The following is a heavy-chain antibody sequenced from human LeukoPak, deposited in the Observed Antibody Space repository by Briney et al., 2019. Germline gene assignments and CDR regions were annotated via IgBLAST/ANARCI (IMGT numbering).Heavy chain of an antibody. V-gene: IGHV4-4*07. Sequence: SETLSLTCTVSGASISSYYWSWIRQPAGKGLEWIGRFQSSGSTNCNPSLKSRVTMSVDTSKNQFSLKLTSVTAADTAVYYCARDSYQYGDNVRYFDYWGQGTLVTVSS. CDR3: ARDSYQYGDNVRYFDY. CDR1: GASISSYY. D-gene: IGHD4-17*01. CDR2: FQSSGST. J-gene: IGHJ4*02.